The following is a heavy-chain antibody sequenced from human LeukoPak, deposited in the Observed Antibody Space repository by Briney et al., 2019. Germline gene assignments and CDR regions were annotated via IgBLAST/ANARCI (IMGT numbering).Heavy chain of an antibody. Sequence: GGSLRLSCAASGFTFSNYAMSWVRQAPGKGLEWVSTISGSGGSTYYADSVKGRFTISGDKSKNTLYLQMNSLRVEDTAVYYCAKVRSGWFFDYWGQGTLVTVSS. CDR3: AKVRSGWFFDY. D-gene: IGHD6-19*01. CDR2: ISGSGGST. J-gene: IGHJ4*02. V-gene: IGHV3-23*01. CDR1: GFTFSNYA.